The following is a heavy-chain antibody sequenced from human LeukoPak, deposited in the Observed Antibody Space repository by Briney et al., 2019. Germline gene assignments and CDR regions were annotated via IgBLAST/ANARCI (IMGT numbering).Heavy chain of an antibody. CDR3: AREGWYDTPDY. CDR1: GGSISSGGYY. Sequence: SETLSLTCTVSGGSISSGGYYWSWIRQHPGKGLEWIGYIYYSGSTYYNPSLKSRVTISVDTPKNQFSLKLSSVTAADTAVYYCAREGWYDTPDYWGQGTLVTVSS. J-gene: IGHJ4*02. D-gene: IGHD2-15*01. CDR2: IYYSGST. V-gene: IGHV4-31*03.